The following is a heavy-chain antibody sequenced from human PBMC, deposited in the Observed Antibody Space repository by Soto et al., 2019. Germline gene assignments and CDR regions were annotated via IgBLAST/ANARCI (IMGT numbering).Heavy chain of an antibody. V-gene: IGHV1-69*02. CDR1: GGTFSSYT. CDR3: ARGSSDPFDY. J-gene: IGHJ4*02. Sequence: QVQLVQSGAEVKKPGSSVKVSCKASGGTFSSYTISWVRQAPGQGLEWMGRIITILGIANYAQKFQGRVTITADKSTSRAYMELSSLRSEDTAVYDCARGSSDPFDYWGQVTLVNVSS. CDR2: IITILGIA.